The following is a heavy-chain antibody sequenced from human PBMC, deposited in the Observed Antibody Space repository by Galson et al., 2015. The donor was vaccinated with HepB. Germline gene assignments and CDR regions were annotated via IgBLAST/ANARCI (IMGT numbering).Heavy chain of an antibody. CDR1: GYTFAGYY. CDR3: AREKIVGDSFDT. Sequence: SVKVSCKASGYTFAGYYMHWVRQAPGQGLEWMGWINPNGGTKYAQKFQGRVTMTRDTSISTAYVELSRLRSDDTAAYYCAREKIVGDSFDTWGQGTLVTVSS. V-gene: IGHV1-2*02. J-gene: IGHJ5*02. CDR2: INPNGGT. D-gene: IGHD1-26*01.